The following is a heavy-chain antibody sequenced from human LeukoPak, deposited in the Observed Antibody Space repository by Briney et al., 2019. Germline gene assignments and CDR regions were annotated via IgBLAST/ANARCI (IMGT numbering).Heavy chain of an antibody. V-gene: IGHV1-46*01. CDR1: GYTFTSYY. Sequence: EASVKVSCKASGYTFTSYYMHRVRQAPGQGLEWMGIINPSGGSTSYAQKFQGRVTMTRDMSTGTDYMELSSLRSEDTAVYYCARDNSVEDTAWWFDPWGQGTLVTVSS. J-gene: IGHJ5*02. CDR2: INPSGGST. D-gene: IGHD4-23*01. CDR3: ARDNSVEDTAWWFDP.